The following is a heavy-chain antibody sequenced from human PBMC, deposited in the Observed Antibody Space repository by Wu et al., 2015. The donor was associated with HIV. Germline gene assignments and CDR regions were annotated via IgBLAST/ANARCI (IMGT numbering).Heavy chain of an antibody. D-gene: IGHD1-14*01. CDR1: GGNFRSYA. V-gene: IGHV1-69*12. CDR2: IVPIFGSP. Sequence: QVQLVQSGAEVKKPGSSVRVSCKASGGNFRSYAMTWVRQAPGQGLEWMGGIVPIFGSPKYAQRFQGRVTITADESTSTAYMDLSSLTSDDTAVYYCASDPPPSTDGNNVVWFTKLREGNEPVNLYRTVYTPTSPTRNRNRPYG. J-gene: IGHJ6*01. CDR3: ASDPPPSTDGNNVVWFTKLREGNEPVNLYRTVYTPTSPTRNRNRPYG.